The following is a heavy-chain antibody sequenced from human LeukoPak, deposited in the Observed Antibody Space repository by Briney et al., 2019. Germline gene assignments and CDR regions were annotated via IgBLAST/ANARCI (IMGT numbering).Heavy chain of an antibody. V-gene: IGHV4-59*08. CDR2: IYYSGST. Sequence: SETLSLTCTVSGGSISSYYWSWIRQPPGKGLEWIGYIYYSGSTNYNPSLKSRVTISVDTSKNQLSLKLSSVTAADTAVYYCARSRYYYGMDVWGQGTTVTVSS. J-gene: IGHJ6*02. CDR1: GGSISSYY. CDR3: ARSRYYYGMDV.